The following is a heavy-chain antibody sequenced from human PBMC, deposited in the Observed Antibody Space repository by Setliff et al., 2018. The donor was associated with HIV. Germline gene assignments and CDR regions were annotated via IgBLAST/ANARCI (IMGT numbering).Heavy chain of an antibody. D-gene: IGHD4-4*01. V-gene: IGHV1-8*01. Sequence: ASVTVSCKASGYTFSNYDINWVRQATGQGLEWVGWMNPNSGNTGYAQKFQGRVTLTRNTSISTAYMELSSLRSEDTAVYSCARVATVSHPGDYFDYWGQGTLVTVSS. CDR2: MNPNSGNT. J-gene: IGHJ4*02. CDR1: GYTFSNYD. CDR3: ARVATVSHPGDYFDY.